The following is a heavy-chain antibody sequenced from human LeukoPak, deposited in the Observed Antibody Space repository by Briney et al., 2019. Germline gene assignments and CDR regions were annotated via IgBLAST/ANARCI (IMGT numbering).Heavy chain of an antibody. V-gene: IGHV3-7*01. D-gene: IGHD3-3*01. J-gene: IGHJ4*02. Sequence: PGGSLRLSCAASGFIFSTHWMSWFRLAPGKGLEWVANIKHDGSEKYYVGSVKGRFTISRDNAKNSLFLQMSSLTDEDTAVYYCARDSGRGGESGYYDCWGQGTLVTVSS. CDR1: GFIFSTHW. CDR2: IKHDGSEK. CDR3: ARDSGRGGESGYYDC.